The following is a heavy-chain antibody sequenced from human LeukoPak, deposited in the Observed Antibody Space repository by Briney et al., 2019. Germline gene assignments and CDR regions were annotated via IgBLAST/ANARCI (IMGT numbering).Heavy chain of an antibody. V-gene: IGHV1-2*02. D-gene: IGHD2-2*01. CDR1: GYTFTSYD. Sequence: ASVKVSRKASGYTFTSYDINWVRQATGQGLEWMGWINPNSGGTNYAQKFQGRVTMTRDTSISTAYMELSRLRSDDTAVYYCAADSTYCSSTSCYDGEYFQHWGQGTLVTVSS. J-gene: IGHJ1*01. CDR3: AADSTYCSSTSCYDGEYFQH. CDR2: INPNSGGT.